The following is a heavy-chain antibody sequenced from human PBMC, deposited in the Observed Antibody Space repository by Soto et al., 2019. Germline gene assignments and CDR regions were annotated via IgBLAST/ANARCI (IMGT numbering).Heavy chain of an antibody. D-gene: IGHD3-22*01. CDR1: GYTFTSYG. V-gene: IGHV1-18*01. CDR2: ISAYNGNT. Sequence: ASVKVSCKASGYTFTSYGISWVRQAPGQGLEWMGWISAYNGNTNYAQKLQGRVTMTTDTSTSTACMELRSLRSDDTAVYYCARVDNSGYYYVGAFDIWGQGTMVTVSS. J-gene: IGHJ3*02. CDR3: ARVDNSGYYYVGAFDI.